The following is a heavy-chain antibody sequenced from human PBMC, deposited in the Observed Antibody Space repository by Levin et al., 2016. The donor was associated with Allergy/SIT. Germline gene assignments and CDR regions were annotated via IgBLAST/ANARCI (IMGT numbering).Heavy chain of an antibody. D-gene: IGHD5-12*01. Sequence: SETLSLTCTVSGGSISSYYWSWIRQPPGKGLEWIGYIYYSGSTNYNPSLKSRVTISVDTSKNQFSLKLSSVTAADTAVYYCARGAVVATTVWFDPWGQGTLVTVSS. V-gene: IGHV4-59*01. CDR1: GGSISSYY. J-gene: IGHJ5*02. CDR3: ARGAVVATTVWFDP. CDR2: IYYSGST.